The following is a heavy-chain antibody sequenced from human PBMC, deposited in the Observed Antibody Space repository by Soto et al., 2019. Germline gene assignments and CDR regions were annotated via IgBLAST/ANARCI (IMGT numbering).Heavy chain of an antibody. Sequence: QVQLVQSGAEVKKPGSSVKVSCKASGGTFSSYAISWVRQAPGQGLEWMGGIIPSSGTANYAQKFQGRVKITADESTSTAYMGLSSLRSEDTAVYYCARSQGSSTSLEIYYYYYYGMDVWGQGTTVTVSS. V-gene: IGHV1-69*01. CDR2: IIPSSGTA. CDR3: ARSQGSSTSLEIYYYYYYGMDV. D-gene: IGHD2-2*01. J-gene: IGHJ6*02. CDR1: GGTFSSYA.